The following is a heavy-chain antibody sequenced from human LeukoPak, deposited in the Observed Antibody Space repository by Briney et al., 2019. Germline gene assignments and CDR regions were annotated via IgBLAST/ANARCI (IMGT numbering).Heavy chain of an antibody. Sequence: ASVKVSCTASGYTFTDYYIHWVRQAPGQGLEWMGWINPNSGGTDYARKFQGRVTMTRDTSISTAYMELSRLISGDTALYYCVFLAPAGGVHCWGQGTLVTVSS. CDR2: INPNSGGT. CDR3: VFLAPAGGVHC. V-gene: IGHV1-2*02. D-gene: IGHD2-8*02. CDR1: GYTFTDYY. J-gene: IGHJ4*02.